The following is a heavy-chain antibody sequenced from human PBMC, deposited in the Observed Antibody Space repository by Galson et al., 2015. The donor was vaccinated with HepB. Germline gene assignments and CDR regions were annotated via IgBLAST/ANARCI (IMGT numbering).Heavy chain of an antibody. D-gene: IGHD3-22*01. J-gene: IGHJ4*02. CDR2: ISSSSSYT. CDR3: ARDKVSSGYYADY. Sequence: SLRLSCAASGFTFSDYYMNWVRQAPGKGLEWVSYISSSSSYTNYADSVKGRFTIYRDNDKNSLYLKMNSLRAEDTAVYSCARDKVSSGYYADYWGQGTLVTVSS. V-gene: IGHV3-11*06. CDR1: GFTFSDYY.